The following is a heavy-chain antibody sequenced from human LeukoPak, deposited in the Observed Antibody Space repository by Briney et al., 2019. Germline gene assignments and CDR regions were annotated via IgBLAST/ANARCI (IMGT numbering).Heavy chain of an antibody. CDR2: INSDESST. J-gene: IGHJ4*02. Sequence: HTGGSLRLSCAASGFTFSNYWMHWVRQAPGKGLVWVSRINSDESSTTYADSVKGRFTISRDNAKKTLYLQMNSLRAEDTAVYYCATGASAIDSSDLLFDYWGQGTLVTVSS. CDR3: ATGASAIDSSDLLFDY. D-gene: IGHD6-19*01. V-gene: IGHV3-74*01. CDR1: GFTFSNYW.